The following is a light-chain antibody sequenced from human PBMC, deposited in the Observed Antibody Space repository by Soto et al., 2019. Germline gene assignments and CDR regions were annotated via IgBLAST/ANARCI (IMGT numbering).Light chain of an antibody. CDR1: QTIIKSSNNRNY. J-gene: IGKJ4*01. CDR2: WAS. V-gene: IGKV4-1*01. CDR3: LQYYSAPLT. Sequence: DIVMTQSPDSLAVSLGERATINCKSSQTIIKSSNNRNYLTWYQQKPGQPPKLLIYWASTRESGVPERFSGSGSGTDFTLTISSLQAEDVAVYYCLQYYSAPLTFGGGTKVEIK.